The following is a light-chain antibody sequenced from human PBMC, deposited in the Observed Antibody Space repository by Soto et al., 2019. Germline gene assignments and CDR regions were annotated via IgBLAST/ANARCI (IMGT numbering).Light chain of an antibody. Sequence: EIQLTQSPSFLSSSVGYRVTITFLASQGISSYLAWYLQKPGKAPKLLIYAASTLQSGVPSRFSGSGSGTEFTLTISSLQPEDFATYYCQQLNSYPALTFGGGTKVDIK. CDR2: AAS. CDR3: QQLNSYPALT. CDR1: QGISSY. V-gene: IGKV1-9*01. J-gene: IGKJ4*01.